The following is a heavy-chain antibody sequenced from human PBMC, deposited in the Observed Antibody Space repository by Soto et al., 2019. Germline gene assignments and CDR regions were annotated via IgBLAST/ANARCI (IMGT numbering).Heavy chain of an antibody. Sequence: EVQLVESGGGLVQPGGSLRLSCAPSGLNVSNNYMSWVRQAPGKGLEWVSVIYSGGTTHYAGSVKGRFTISRDIFKNMLYLQMKTLRAEDTAVYYCARDLRLMVGGAGFDYWGQGIAVTVSS. CDR3: ARDLRLMVGGAGFDY. D-gene: IGHD3-10*01. CDR1: GLNVSNNY. J-gene: IGHJ4*02. V-gene: IGHV3-66*01. CDR2: IYSGGTT.